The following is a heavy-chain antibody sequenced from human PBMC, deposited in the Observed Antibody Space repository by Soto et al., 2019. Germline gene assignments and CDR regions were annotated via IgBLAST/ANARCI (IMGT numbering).Heavy chain of an antibody. CDR3: ARVAVGIVVVPTTKPLDY. V-gene: IGHV3-11*01. CDR2: ISSSGSTI. CDR1: GFTFSDYY. J-gene: IGHJ4*02. Sequence: GGSLRLSCAASGFTFSDYYMSWIRQAPGKGLEWVSYISSSGSTIYYADSVKGRFTISRDNAKNSLYLQMNSLRAEDTAVYYCARVAVGIVVVPTTKPLDYWGQGTLVTVSS. D-gene: IGHD2-2*01.